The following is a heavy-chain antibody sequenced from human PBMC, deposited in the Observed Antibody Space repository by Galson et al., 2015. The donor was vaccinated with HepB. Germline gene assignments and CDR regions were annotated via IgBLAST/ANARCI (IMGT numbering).Heavy chain of an antibody. CDR2: IIPIFGTV. D-gene: IGHD3-22*01. J-gene: IGHJ4*02. CDR1: GSPFTEYD. V-gene: IGHV1-69*13. Sequence: SVTVSCKASGSPFTEYDINWVRQAPGQGLEWMGGIIPIFGTVNYAQKFQGRVTITADESTSTAYMELSGLRSEDTAVYYCARDLGDSDGYFDHWGQGTLVTVSS. CDR3: ARDLGDSDGYFDH.